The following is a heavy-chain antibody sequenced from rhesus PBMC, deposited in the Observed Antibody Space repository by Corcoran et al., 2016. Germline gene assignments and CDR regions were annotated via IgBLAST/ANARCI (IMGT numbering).Heavy chain of an antibody. V-gene: IGHV4-122*02. J-gene: IGHJ4*01. D-gene: IGHD5-24*01. CDR3: ARDTAGTDY. CDR1: GGSISSGYYY. CDR2: ITYSGST. Sequence: QVQLQESGPGLVKPSATLSLTCAVSGGSISSGYYYWSWIRQPPGKGLEWIGYITYSGSTSYNPSLKSRVTISRDTSKNQFSLKLSSVTAADTAVYYGARDTAGTDYWGQGVLVTVSS.